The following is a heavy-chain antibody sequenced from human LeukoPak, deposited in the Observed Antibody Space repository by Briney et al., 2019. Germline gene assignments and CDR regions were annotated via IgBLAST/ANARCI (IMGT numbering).Heavy chain of an antibody. V-gene: IGHV4-39*01. CDR1: GGSISSTDYY. Sequence: SETLSLTCTVSGGSISSTDYYWGWIRQPPGKGLEWIGSVYYSGSTYYNPSLKSRVTISVDTSKNQFFLNLTSVTAADTAMYYCASQRVLWFGKNCFDPWGQGTLVTVSS. D-gene: IGHD3-10*01. CDR2: VYYSGST. J-gene: IGHJ5*02. CDR3: ASQRVLWFGKNCFDP.